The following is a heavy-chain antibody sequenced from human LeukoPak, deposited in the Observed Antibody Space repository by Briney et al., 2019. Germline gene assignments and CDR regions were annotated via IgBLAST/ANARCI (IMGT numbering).Heavy chain of an antibody. CDR1: GGSISSGSYS. CDR3: ARAQWELLADYFDY. D-gene: IGHD1-26*01. CDR2: FYTGGRT. V-gene: IGHV4-61*02. J-gene: IGHJ4*02. Sequence: PSETLSLTCTVSGGSISSGSYSWSWIRQPAGKGLERIGRFYTGGRTTYNPSLKSRVTISADTSKNQFSLNLSSVTAADTAVYYCARAQWELLADYFDYWGQGTLVTVSS.